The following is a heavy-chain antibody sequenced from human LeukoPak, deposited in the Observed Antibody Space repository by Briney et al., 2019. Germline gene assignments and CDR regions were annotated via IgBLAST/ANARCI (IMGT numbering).Heavy chain of an antibody. V-gene: IGHV5-51*01. J-gene: IGHJ4*02. CDR2: IYPGDSDT. Sequence: GESLKISCKGSGYSFTSYWIGWVRQMPGKGLEWMGIIYPGDSDTRYSPSFQGPVTISADKSISTAYLQWSSLKAPDTAMYYCARRYYYDSSGYYLGRSYFDYWGQGTLVTVSS. D-gene: IGHD3-22*01. CDR1: GYSFTSYW. CDR3: ARRYYYDSSGYYLGRSYFDY.